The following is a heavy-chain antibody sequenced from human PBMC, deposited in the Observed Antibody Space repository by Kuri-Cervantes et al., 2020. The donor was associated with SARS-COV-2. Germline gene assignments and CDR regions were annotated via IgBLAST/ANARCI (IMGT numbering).Heavy chain of an antibody. CDR2: INHSGST. J-gene: IGHJ6*02. Sequence: GSLRLSCAVYGGSFSGYYWSWIRQPPGKGLEWIGEINHSGSTNHNPSLKSRVTISVDTSKNQFSLKLSSVTAADTAVYYCARGRVYARRIYYYYYGMDVWGQGTTVTVSS. CDR3: ARGRVYARRIYYYYYGMDV. CDR1: GGSFSGYY. V-gene: IGHV4-34*01. D-gene: IGHD3-16*01.